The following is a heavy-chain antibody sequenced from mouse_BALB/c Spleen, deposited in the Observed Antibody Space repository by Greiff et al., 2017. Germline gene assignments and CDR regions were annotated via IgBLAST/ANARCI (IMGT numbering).Heavy chain of an antibody. V-gene: IGHV2-9-2*01. D-gene: IGHD3-1*01. J-gene: IGHJ2*01. CDR1: GFSLTSYD. CDR2: IWTGGGT. CDR3: VRDRGSY. Sequence: QVQLQESGPGLVAPSQSLSITCTVSGFSLTSYDISWIRQPPGKGLEWLGVIWTGGGTNYNSAFMSRLSISKDNSKSQVFLKMNSLQTDDTAIYYCVRDRGSYWGQGTTLTVSS.